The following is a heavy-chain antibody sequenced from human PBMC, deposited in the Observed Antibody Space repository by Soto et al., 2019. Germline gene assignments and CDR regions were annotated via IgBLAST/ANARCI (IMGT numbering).Heavy chain of an antibody. CDR3: ARAVTVRGVIIELFDY. CDR2: INPSGGST. CDR1: GYTFTSYY. D-gene: IGHD3-10*01. V-gene: IGHV1-46*01. Sequence: GASVKVSCKASGYTFTSYYMHWVRQAPGQGLEWMGIINPSGGSTSYAQKFQGRVTMTRDTSTSTVYMELSSLRSEDTAVYYCARAVTVRGVIIELFDYWGQGTLVTVSS. J-gene: IGHJ4*02.